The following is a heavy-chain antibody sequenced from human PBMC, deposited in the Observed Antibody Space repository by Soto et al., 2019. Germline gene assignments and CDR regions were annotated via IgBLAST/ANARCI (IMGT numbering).Heavy chain of an antibody. CDR1: GYSFTSYW. Sequence: PGESLKISCKGSGYSFTSYWISWVRQMPGKGLEWMGRIDPSDSYTSYSPSFQGHVTISADKSTSTAYLQWSSLKASDTAMYYCARHRVAAENYGMDVWGQGTTVTVSS. CDR2: IDPSDSYT. D-gene: IGHD6-25*01. V-gene: IGHV5-10-1*01. CDR3: ARHRVAAENYGMDV. J-gene: IGHJ6*02.